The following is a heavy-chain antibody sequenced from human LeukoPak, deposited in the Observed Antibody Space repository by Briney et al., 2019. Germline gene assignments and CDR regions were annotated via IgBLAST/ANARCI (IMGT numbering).Heavy chain of an antibody. CDR1: GFIFSNHG. J-gene: IGHJ4*02. V-gene: IGHV3-21*05. CDR3: ARRGPYFDY. CDR2: ISSTSADI. Sequence: GGSLRLSCAASGFIFSNHGMNWVRQAPGKGLEWISYISSTSADIYYVGSVKGRFTISRDNAKSSLYLQMNSLRAEDTAIYYCARRGPYFDYWGQGILVTVSS. D-gene: IGHD3-10*01.